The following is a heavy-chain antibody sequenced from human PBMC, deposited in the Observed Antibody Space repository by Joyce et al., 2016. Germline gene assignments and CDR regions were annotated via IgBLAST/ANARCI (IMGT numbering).Heavy chain of an antibody. J-gene: IGHJ4*02. D-gene: IGHD3-16*01. CDR3: ATLGTSGFDS. V-gene: IGHV3-33*03. CDR1: GFNFTKYS. CDR2: IWHERNNK. Sequence: QVQLVESGGGVVQPGRSLRLSCAASGFNFTKYSMHWVRQAPGKGPEWVAVIWHERNNKYYAASVKGRFTIARDNSKNTLYLQMDSLTAEDTAVYYWATLGTSGFDSWGQGTLVTVSS.